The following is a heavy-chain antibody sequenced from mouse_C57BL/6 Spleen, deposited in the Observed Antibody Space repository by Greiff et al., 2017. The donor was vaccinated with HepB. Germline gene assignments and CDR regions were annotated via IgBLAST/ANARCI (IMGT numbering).Heavy chain of an antibody. Sequence: VQLQQSGPELVKPGASVKMSCKASGYTFTDYNMHWVKQSHGKSLEWIGYINPNNGGTSYNQKFKGKATLTVNKSSSTAYMELRSLTSEDSAVYYCARSAYYSNYGFDYWGQGTTLTVSS. D-gene: IGHD2-5*01. CDR1: GYTFTDYN. CDR3: ARSAYYSNYGFDY. CDR2: INPNNGGT. V-gene: IGHV1-22*01. J-gene: IGHJ2*01.